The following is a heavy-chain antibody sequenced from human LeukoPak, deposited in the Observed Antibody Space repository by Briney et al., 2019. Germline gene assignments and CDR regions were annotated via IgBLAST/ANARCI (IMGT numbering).Heavy chain of an antibody. CDR1: GFTFCDYY. J-gene: IGHJ4*02. V-gene: IGHV3-11*01. D-gene: IGHD2-2*01. Sequence: GGSLRLSCAASGFTFCDYYMRCLPQATGKALVGVSYISSSGSTIYYADSVKGRFTISRDNAKNSLYLQMNSLRAEDTAVYYCARESGGPYCSSTSCYEYYFDYWGQGTLVTVSS. CDR2: ISSSGSTI. CDR3: ARESGGPYCSSTSCYEYYFDY.